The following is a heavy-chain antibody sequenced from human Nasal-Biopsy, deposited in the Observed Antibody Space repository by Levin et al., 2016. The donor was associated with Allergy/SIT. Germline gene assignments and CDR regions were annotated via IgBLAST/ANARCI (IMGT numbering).Heavy chain of an antibody. V-gene: IGHV4-59*11. J-gene: IGHJ6*02. D-gene: IGHD3-10*01. CDR1: GASISSHY. CDR3: ATASYGSGTYYNPKGIVDV. Sequence: SETLSLTCTVSGASISSHYWTWIRQLPGKGLQWIGYIYYSGSTDYNPSLKSRVTISLDTSMNEVSLRLSSVTAADTAMYYCATASYGSGTYYNPKGIVDVWGRGTTVTVSS. CDR2: IYYSGST.